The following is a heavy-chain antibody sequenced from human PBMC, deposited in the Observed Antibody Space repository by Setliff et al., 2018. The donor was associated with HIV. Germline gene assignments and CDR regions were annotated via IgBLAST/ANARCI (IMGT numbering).Heavy chain of an antibody. V-gene: IGHV4-4*02. CDR2: IYHSGST. CDR3: ARTMLLPATQPFDY. D-gene: IGHD3-22*01. CDR1: GGSISSTNW. J-gene: IGHJ4*02. Sequence: SETLSLTCAVSGGSISSTNWWNWVRQPPGKGLEWIGEIYHSGSTNYNPSLKSRLTMSVDTSKKHFSLKLSSMTAADTAVYYCARTMLLPATQPFDYWGQGTLVTVSS.